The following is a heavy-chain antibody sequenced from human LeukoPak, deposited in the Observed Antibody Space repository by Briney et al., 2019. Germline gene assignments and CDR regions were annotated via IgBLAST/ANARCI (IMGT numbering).Heavy chain of an antibody. Sequence: GGSLRLFCAASGFTLSSLGMHWVRQAPGKGPEWVAGMWYDGSKEDYADSVKGRFTISRDMSKNTLNLQMNSLRVEDTAMFYCARDLSFGSLDFRGQGTLVTVSS. CDR1: GFTLSSLG. J-gene: IGHJ4*02. CDR2: MWYDGSKE. D-gene: IGHD1-26*01. CDR3: ARDLSFGSLDF. V-gene: IGHV3-33*01.